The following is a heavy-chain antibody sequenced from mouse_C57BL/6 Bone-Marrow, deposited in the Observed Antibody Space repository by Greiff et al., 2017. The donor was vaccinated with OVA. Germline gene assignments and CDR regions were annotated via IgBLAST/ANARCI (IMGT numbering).Heavy chain of an antibody. CDR1: GYTFTSYG. J-gene: IGHJ3*01. D-gene: IGHD1-1*01. V-gene: IGHV1-81*01. CDR2: IYPRSGNT. CDR3: ARWGITTVVATPFAY. Sequence: VKLMESGAELARPGASVKLSCKASGYTFTSYGISWVKQRTGQGLEWIGEIYPRSGNTYYNEKFKGKATLTADKSSSTAYMELRSLTSEDSAVYFCARWGITTVVATPFAYWGQGTLVTVSA.